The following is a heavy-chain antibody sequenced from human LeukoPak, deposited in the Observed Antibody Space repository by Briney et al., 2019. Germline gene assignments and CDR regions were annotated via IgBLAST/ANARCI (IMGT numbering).Heavy chain of an antibody. CDR3: ATAVTGNYAFDI. CDR2: ISGTGSST. Sequence: PGGSLRLSCAASGFTFSSYAMSWVRQAPGKGLEWVSAISGTGSSTYSADSVKGRFTISRDNAKNTLYLQMNSLRADDTAVYYCATAVTGNYAFDIWGQGTMVTVSS. V-gene: IGHV3-23*01. J-gene: IGHJ3*02. CDR1: GFTFSSYA. D-gene: IGHD6-19*01.